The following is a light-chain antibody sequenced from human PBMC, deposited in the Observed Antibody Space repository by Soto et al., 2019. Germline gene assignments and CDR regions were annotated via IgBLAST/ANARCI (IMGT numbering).Light chain of an antibody. V-gene: IGKV1D-13*01. Sequence: IQLTQSPSSLSASAGDRVTITCRASQGISSALAWYQQKPGKAPKLLIYDASSLQSGVPSRFSGSGSDTDFTLTISGPQPEDVATYYCQQFNDYPPAFGQGTRLEIK. CDR2: DAS. J-gene: IGKJ5*01. CDR3: QQFNDYPPA. CDR1: QGISSA.